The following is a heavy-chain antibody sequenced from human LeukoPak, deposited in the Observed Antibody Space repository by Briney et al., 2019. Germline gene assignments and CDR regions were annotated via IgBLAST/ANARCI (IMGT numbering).Heavy chain of an antibody. CDR3: AKDNGVRRNPFDY. D-gene: IGHD2-8*01. CDR2: ISGSGGST. V-gene: IGHV3-23*01. CDR1: GFTFSSYA. J-gene: IGHJ4*02. Sequence: GGSLRLSCAASGFTFSSYAMSWVRQAPGKGLEWVSAISGSGGSTYYADSVKGRFTISRDNSKNTLYLQMNSLRAEDTAVYCCAKDNGVRRNPFDYWGQGTLVTVSS.